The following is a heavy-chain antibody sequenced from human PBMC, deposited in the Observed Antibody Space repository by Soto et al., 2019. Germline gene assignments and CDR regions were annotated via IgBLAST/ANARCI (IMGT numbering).Heavy chain of an antibody. CDR2: ISSSSSTI. V-gene: IGHV3-48*02. Sequence: QPGGSLRLSCAASGFTFSSYSMNWVRQAPGKGLEWVSYISSSSSTIYYADSVKGRFTISRDNAKNSLYLQMNSLRDEDTAVYYCARLGYSYGKGYFDYWGQGTLVTVSS. CDR1: GFTFSSYS. CDR3: ARLGYSYGKGYFDY. J-gene: IGHJ4*02. D-gene: IGHD5-18*01.